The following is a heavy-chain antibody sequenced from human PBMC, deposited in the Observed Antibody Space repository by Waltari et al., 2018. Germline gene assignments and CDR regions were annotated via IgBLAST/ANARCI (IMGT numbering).Heavy chain of an antibody. D-gene: IGHD2-15*01. Sequence: QLQLQESGPGLVKPSETLSLTCAVSGDSVSSDDLWSWVRQPPGKGLEWIGDIYHSGTTTYNPSLRSRVTISGDKSKNQFSLKLRSVTAADTAVYYCARERVAATRGHYGMDVWGQGTTVTVSS. CDR1: GDSVSSDDL. J-gene: IGHJ6*02. CDR2: IYHSGTT. V-gene: IGHV4-4*02. CDR3: ARERVAATRGHYGMDV.